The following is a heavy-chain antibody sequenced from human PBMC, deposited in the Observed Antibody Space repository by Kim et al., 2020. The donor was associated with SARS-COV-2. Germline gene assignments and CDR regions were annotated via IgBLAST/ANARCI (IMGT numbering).Heavy chain of an antibody. CDR3: AKAEMEYYYNSSGYPPGAFDI. D-gene: IGHD3-22*01. Sequence: GGSLRLSCAASGFTFSSYAMTWVRQAPGKGLEWVSAISGSGGSTYYADSVKGRFTISRDNSKNTLYLQMNSMRAEDTAVYYCAKAEMEYYYNSSGYPPGAFDICGQGEMVTVSS. CDR2: ISGSGGST. CDR1: GFTFSSYA. J-gene: IGHJ3*02. V-gene: IGHV3-23*01.